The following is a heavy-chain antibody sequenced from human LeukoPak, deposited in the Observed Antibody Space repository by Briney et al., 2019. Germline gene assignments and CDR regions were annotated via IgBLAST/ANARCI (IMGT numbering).Heavy chain of an antibody. CDR1: GYSISSGYY. D-gene: IGHD6-6*01. Sequence: SETLSLTCTVSGYSISSGYYWGWIRQPPGKGLEWIGSIYHSGSTYYNPSLKSRVTISVDTSKNQFSLKLSSVTAADTAVYYCARVGVAARYGNYYYMDVWGKGTTVTVSS. V-gene: IGHV4-38-2*02. CDR2: IYHSGST. CDR3: ARVGVAARYGNYYYMDV. J-gene: IGHJ6*03.